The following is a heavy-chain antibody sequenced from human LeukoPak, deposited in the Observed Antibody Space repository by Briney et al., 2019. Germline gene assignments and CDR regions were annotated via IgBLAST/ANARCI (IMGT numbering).Heavy chain of an antibody. CDR1: GFSFRSYA. J-gene: IGHJ4*02. CDR3: AKSTEGAMDYFDY. V-gene: IGHV3-23*01. D-gene: IGHD2-21*02. CDR2: ISGDGTRT. Sequence: PGGSLRLSCAASGFSFRSYAMTWARQAPVKGLEWVSAISGDGTRTYYADSVKGRFTISRDNSKNTLYLEMSSLRVEDTAIYYCAKSTEGAMDYFDYWGQGTLVTVSS.